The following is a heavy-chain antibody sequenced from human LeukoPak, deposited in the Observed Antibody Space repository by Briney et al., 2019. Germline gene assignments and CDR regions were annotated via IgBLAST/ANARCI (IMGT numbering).Heavy chain of an antibody. CDR1: GFTFSGSA. V-gene: IGHV3-73*01. CDR3: TRRRAHYDMLTGYYEEEED. J-gene: IGHJ4*02. CDR2: IRSKANSYAT. D-gene: IGHD3-9*01. Sequence: GGSLRLFCAASGFTFSGSAMHWVRQASGKGLEWVGRIRSKANSYATAYAASVKGRFTISRDDSKNTAYLQMNSLKTEDTAVYYCTRRRAHYDMLTGYYEEEEDWGQGTLVTVSS.